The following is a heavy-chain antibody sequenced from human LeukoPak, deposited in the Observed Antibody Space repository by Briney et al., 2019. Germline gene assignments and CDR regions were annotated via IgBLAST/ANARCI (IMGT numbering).Heavy chain of an antibody. CDR1: GFTFDDYG. D-gene: IGHD3-22*01. J-gene: IGHJ4*02. V-gene: IGHV3-20*04. CDR3: ARDYYDSSGYYYFDY. Sequence: GGSLRLSCAASGFTFDDYGMSWVRQAPGKGLEWVSGINWNGGSTGYADSVKGRFTISRDNAKNSLYLQMNSLRAEDTALYYCARDYYDSSGYYYFDYWGQGTLVTVSS. CDR2: INWNGGST.